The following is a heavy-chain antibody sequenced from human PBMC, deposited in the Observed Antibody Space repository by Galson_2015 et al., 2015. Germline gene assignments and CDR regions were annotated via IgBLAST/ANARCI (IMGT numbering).Heavy chain of an antibody. Sequence: ETLSLTCTVSGGSISPYYWSWIRQPPGKGLEWIGYIYNSGGSNYNPSLKSRVTISMDTSNNQFSLKLISVTAADTAVYYCARDLQEERNAYYYYYMDVWGKGTAVTVSS. V-gene: IGHV4-59*01. J-gene: IGHJ6*03. CDR3: ARDLQEERNAYYYYYMDV. CDR1: GGSISPYY. CDR2: IYNSGGS. D-gene: IGHD1-1*01.